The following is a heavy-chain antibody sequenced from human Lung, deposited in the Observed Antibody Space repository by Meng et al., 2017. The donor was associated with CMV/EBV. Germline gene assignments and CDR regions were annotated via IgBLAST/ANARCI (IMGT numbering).Heavy chain of an antibody. CDR1: GDSITNHH. D-gene: IGHD6-6*01. CDR3: GRDASRGFDV. Sequence: SXTLSLTCSVSGDSITNHHWAWIRQPPGKGLEWVGYIWHSGGATYNPSLKGRVTISLDKSRTQFSLKVNSVTSADTAVYYCGRDASRGFDVWGQGTTVTVSS. CDR2: IWHSGGA. J-gene: IGHJ6*02. V-gene: IGHV4-59*11.